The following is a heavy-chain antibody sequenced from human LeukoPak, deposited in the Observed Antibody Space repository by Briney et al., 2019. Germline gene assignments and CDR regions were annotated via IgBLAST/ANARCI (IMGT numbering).Heavy chain of an antibody. Sequence: PVGSLRLSCAASGFTFNTYGMHWVRQAPGKGLEWVSALSYDGSDKWYTDSVKGRFTISRDNSENTVYLQMNSLRTEDTAVYYCAKDRSYYGAGSFFEYWGQGTLVTVSS. CDR1: GFTFNTYG. V-gene: IGHV3-30*18. CDR3: AKDRSYYGAGSFFEY. CDR2: LSYDGSDK. J-gene: IGHJ4*02. D-gene: IGHD3-10*01.